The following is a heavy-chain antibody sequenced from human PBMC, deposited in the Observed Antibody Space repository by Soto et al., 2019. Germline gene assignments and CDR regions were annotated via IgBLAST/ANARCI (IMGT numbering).Heavy chain of an antibody. J-gene: IGHJ2*01. Sequence: GGSLRLSCAASGFTFISYAMHWVRQAPGKGLEWVAVISYDGSNKYYADSVKGRFTISRDNSKNTLYLQMNSLRAEDTAVYYCARDPLWGTAMVLWYFDXWGRGTLVTVSS. D-gene: IGHD5-18*01. CDR2: ISYDGSNK. V-gene: IGHV3-30-3*01. CDR1: GFTFISYA. CDR3: ARDPLWGTAMVLWYFDX.